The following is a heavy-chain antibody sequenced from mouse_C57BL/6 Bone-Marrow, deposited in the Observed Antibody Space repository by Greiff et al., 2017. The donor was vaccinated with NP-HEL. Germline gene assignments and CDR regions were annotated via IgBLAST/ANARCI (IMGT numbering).Heavy chain of an antibody. V-gene: IGHV3-1*01. Sequence: ESGPGMVKPSQSLSLTCTVTGYSITSGYDWHWIRHFPGNKLEWMGYISYSGSTNYNPSLKSRISITHDTSKNHFFLKLNSVTTEDTATYYCASTGTEEAWFAYWGQGTLVTVSA. D-gene: IGHD4-1*02. CDR2: ISYSGST. CDR3: ASTGTEEAWFAY. CDR1: GYSITSGYD. J-gene: IGHJ3*01.